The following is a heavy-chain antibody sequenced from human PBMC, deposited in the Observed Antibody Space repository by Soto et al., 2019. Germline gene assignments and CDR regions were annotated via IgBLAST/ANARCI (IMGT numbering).Heavy chain of an antibody. Sequence: GGSLRLSCAASGFTFSSYWMSWVRQAPGKGLEWVANIKQDGSEKYYVDSVKGRFTISRDNAKNSLYLQINSLRAEDTAVYYCARDKIIGSYSGSYFDYWGQGTLVTVSS. CDR1: GFTFSSYW. D-gene: IGHD1-26*01. V-gene: IGHV3-7*04. CDR3: ARDKIIGSYSGSYFDY. CDR2: IKQDGSEK. J-gene: IGHJ4*02.